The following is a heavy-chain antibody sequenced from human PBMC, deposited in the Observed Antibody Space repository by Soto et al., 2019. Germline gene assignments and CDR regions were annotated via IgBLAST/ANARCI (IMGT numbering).Heavy chain of an antibody. CDR3: ARQYGGSGYLQYYYYYYMDV. D-gene: IGHD6-19*01. CDR1: GGSISSYY. V-gene: IGHV4-59*08. Sequence: SETLSLTCTVSGGSISSYYWSWIRQPPGKGLEWIGYIYYSGSTNYNPSLKSRVTISVDTSKNQFSLKLSSVTAADTAVYYCARQYGGSGYLQYYYYYYMDVWGKGTTVTVSS. CDR2: IYYSGST. J-gene: IGHJ6*03.